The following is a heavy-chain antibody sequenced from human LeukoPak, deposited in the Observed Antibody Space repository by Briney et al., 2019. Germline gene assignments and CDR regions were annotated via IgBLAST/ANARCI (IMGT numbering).Heavy chain of an antibody. J-gene: IGHJ6*02. D-gene: IGHD6-25*01. CDR1: GFTFSSSA. V-gene: IGHV3-23*01. Sequence: PGGSLRLSCAASGFTFSSSAMSWVRQAPGKGLEWVSAISNNGGYTYYADSVQGRFTISRDNSKSTLYLQMNSLRAEDTAVYYCARDSATYGMDVWGQGTTVTVSS. CDR3: ARDSATYGMDV. CDR2: ISNNGGYT.